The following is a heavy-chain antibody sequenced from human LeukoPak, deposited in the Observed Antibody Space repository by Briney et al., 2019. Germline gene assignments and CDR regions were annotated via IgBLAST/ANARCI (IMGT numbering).Heavy chain of an antibody. D-gene: IGHD1-14*01. CDR3: TRDRSRAEDD. V-gene: IGHV3-7*01. CDR2: INQGGSDK. Sequence: GGSLRLSCAASGFTFIGRWMSWVRQAPGTGLEWVANINQGGSDKYYVDSVKGRFTISRDNANNLLYLQMNSLRGEDTAVYYCTRDRSRAEDDWGQGTLVTVSS. J-gene: IGHJ4*02. CDR1: GFTFIGRW.